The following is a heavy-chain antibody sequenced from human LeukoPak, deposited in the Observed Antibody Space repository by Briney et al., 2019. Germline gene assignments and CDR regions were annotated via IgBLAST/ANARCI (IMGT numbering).Heavy chain of an antibody. CDR3: ARHPTFSGYEYYFVK. J-gene: IGHJ4*02. CDR2: IYYSGNI. V-gene: IGHV4-39*01. D-gene: IGHD5-12*01. Sequence: SETLSLTCNVSGGSISNSNYYWAWIRQPPGKGLEWIGSIYYSGNIYYNPSLRSRVTLSVDTSKNQFSLKLSSVTVADTAVYYCARHPTFSGYEYYFVKWGQGTLVTVSS. CDR1: GGSISNSNYY.